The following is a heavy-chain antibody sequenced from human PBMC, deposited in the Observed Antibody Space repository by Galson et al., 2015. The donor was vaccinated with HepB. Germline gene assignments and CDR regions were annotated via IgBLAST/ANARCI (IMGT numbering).Heavy chain of an antibody. Sequence: QSGAEVKKPGESLKISCKGSGYSFTSYWIGWVRQMPGKGLEWMGIIYPGDSDTRYSPSFQGQVTISADKSISTAYLQWSSLKASDTAMYYCARLGGYCSSTSCYTRDWFDPWGQGTLVTVSS. CDR2: IYPGDSDT. CDR1: GYSFTSYW. CDR3: ARLGGYCSSTSCYTRDWFDP. J-gene: IGHJ5*02. V-gene: IGHV5-51*01. D-gene: IGHD2-2*02.